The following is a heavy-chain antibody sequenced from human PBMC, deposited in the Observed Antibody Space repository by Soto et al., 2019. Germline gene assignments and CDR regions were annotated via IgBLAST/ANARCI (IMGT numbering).Heavy chain of an antibody. CDR3: ASYRDWFDP. D-gene: IGHD4-4*01. V-gene: IGHV4-39*01. CDR1: GGSIISSSDY. Sequence: PSETLSLTCTVSGGSIISSSDYWGWIRQPPGKGLEWIGSIYYSGNTVYNPSLKSRVTISVDTSKNQFSLKLSSVTAADTAVYYCASYRDWFDPWGQGTLVTVSS. J-gene: IGHJ5*02. CDR2: IYYSGNT.